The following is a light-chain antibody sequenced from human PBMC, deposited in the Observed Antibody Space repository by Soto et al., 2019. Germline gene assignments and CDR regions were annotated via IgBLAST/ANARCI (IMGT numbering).Light chain of an antibody. Sequence: EIVSTTSPCTVSLSPKQRATLSCRASQRLSASDIAWYQQKPGQAPKFLIYGVSSRATGIPDRFSGSGSGTDFTLTISRLEPEDFAVYHCQQYGSSPLITFGQGTRLEIK. J-gene: IGKJ5*01. CDR1: QRLSASD. V-gene: IGKV3-20*01. CDR2: GVS. CDR3: QQYGSSPLIT.